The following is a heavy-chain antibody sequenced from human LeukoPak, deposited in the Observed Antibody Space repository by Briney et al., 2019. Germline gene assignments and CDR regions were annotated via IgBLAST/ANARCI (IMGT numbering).Heavy chain of an antibody. D-gene: IGHD6-13*01. CDR1: GYTFTGYY. V-gene: IGHV1-2*06. Sequence: ASVKVPCKASGYTFTGYYIHWVRQAPGQGLEWMGRINPNTGGTDYAQKFQGRVTMTRDTSITTAYMELSRLTSDDTAIYYCAKVPPSITAAGNWLGPWGQGALVTVSS. CDR2: INPNTGGT. J-gene: IGHJ5*02. CDR3: AKVPPSITAAGNWLGP.